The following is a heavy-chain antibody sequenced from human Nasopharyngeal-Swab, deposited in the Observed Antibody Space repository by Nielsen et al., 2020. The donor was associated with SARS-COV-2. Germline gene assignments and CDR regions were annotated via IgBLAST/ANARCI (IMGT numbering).Heavy chain of an antibody. V-gene: IGHV3-9*01. J-gene: IGHJ4*02. CDR1: GFTFDDYA. D-gene: IGHD6-19*01. Sequence: SLKISCAASGFTFDDYAMHWVRQAPGKGLEWVSGISWNSGSIGYADSVKGRFTISRDNAKNPLYLQMNSLRAEDTALYYCAKARGSGWYNNFDYWGQGTLVTVSS. CDR3: AKARGSGWYNNFDY. CDR2: ISWNSGSI.